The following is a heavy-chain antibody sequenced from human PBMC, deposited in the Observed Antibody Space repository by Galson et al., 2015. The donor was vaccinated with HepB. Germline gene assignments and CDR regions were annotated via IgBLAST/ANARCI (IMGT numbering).Heavy chain of an antibody. CDR1: GYSFTSYW. J-gene: IGHJ1*01. V-gene: IGHV5-51*01. CDR3: ARQKYYDSSGYLGDFQH. CDR2: IYPGDSDT. Sequence: QSGAEVKKPGESLKISCKGSGYSFTSYWIGWVRQMPGKGLEWMGIIYPGDSDTRYSPSFQGQVTISADKSNSTAYLQWSSLKASDTAMYYCARQKYYDSSGYLGDFQHWGQGTLVTVSS. D-gene: IGHD3-22*01.